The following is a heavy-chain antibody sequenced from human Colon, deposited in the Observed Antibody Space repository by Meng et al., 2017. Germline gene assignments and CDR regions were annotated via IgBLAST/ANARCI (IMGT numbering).Heavy chain of an antibody. Sequence: LGEAGGAGARPGVSLSTSCDASWITARTTSMAWVRQAPGQGLEWVSLMYSAGDTYYADSVKGRFTISRDNANNSLYLQMDSLTADDTAVYYCARDHGTGLDHWGQGALVTVSS. J-gene: IGHJ4*02. CDR2: MYSAGDT. CDR3: ARDHGTGLDH. D-gene: IGHD1-14*01. CDR1: WITARTTS. V-gene: IGHV3-53*01.